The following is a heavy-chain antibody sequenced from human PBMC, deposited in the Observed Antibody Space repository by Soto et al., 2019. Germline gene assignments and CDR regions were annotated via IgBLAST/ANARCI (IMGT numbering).Heavy chain of an antibody. J-gene: IGHJ5*02. CDR2: IYYGGST. D-gene: IGHD4-17*01. V-gene: IGHV4-39*01. CDR3: AKSTVEVWFDP. CDR1: GGDVTSSRYY. Sequence: SETLSLTCTVSGGDVTSSRYYWAWIRQTPGKGLEWIATIYYGGSTYYSASLKSRVTISIDTSKNQFSLKMTSVTAADTAVYYCAKSTVEVWFDPWGQGTLVTVSS.